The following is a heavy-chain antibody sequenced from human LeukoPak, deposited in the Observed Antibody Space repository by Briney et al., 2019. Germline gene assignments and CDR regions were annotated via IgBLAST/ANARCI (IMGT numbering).Heavy chain of an antibody. J-gene: IGHJ5*02. CDR3: ASGRMDWFDP. V-gene: IGHV4-31*03. CDR1: GGSISSGGYY. Sequence: SETLSLTCTVSGGSISSGGYYWSWIRQHPGKGLEWIGYIYYSGSTYYNPSLKSRVTISLDTPKNQFSLKLSSVTAADTAVYHCASGRMDWFDPWGQGTLVTVSS. CDR2: IYYSGST. D-gene: IGHD1-14*01.